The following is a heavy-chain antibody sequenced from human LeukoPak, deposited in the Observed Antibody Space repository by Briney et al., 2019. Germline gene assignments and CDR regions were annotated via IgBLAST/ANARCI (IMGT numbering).Heavy chain of an antibody. CDR1: GGTFSSYA. J-gene: IGHJ3*02. CDR3: ARDRIVGATGLYAFDI. CDR2: IIPILGIA. Sequence: SVKVSCKASGGTFSSYAISWVRQAPGQGVEWMGRIIPILGIANYAQKFQGRVTITADKSTSTAYMELSSLRSEDTAVYYCARDRIVGATGLYAFDIWGQGTMVTVSS. D-gene: IGHD1-26*01. V-gene: IGHV1-69*04.